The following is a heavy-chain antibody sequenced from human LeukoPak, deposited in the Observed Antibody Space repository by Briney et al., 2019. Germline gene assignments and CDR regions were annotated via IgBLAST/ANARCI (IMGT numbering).Heavy chain of an antibody. CDR3: ARVGSGSFATTYYFDY. CDR1: RFTFSNYR. V-gene: IGHV3-48*01. CDR2: ISSSGSTI. D-gene: IGHD1-26*01. J-gene: IGHJ4*02. Sequence: GGSLRLSCAASRFTFSNYRMSWVRQAPGKGLEWLSYISSSGSTIYYTDSVKGRFTISRDNAKNSLYLQMNSLRAEDTAVYFCARVGSGSFATTYYFDYWGQGTLVTVSS.